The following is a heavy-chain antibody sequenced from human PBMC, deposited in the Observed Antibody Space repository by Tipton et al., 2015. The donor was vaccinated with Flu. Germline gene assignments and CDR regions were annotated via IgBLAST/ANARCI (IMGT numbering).Heavy chain of an antibody. Sequence: TLSLTCTVSGGSISSYYWSWIRQPAGKGLEWIGRIYTSGSTNYNPSLKSRVTMSVDTSKNQFSLKLSSVTAADTAVYYYARESRLYCSGGSCYYYYMDVWGKGTTVTVSS. V-gene: IGHV4-4*07. CDR3: ARESRLYCSGGSCYYYYMDV. J-gene: IGHJ6*03. CDR2: IYTSGST. D-gene: IGHD2-15*01. CDR1: GGSISSYY.